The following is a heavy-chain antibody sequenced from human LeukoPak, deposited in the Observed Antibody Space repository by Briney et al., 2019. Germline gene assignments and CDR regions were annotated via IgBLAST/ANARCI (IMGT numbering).Heavy chain of an antibody. CDR1: GGSISSSSYY. J-gene: IGHJ6*03. V-gene: IGHV4-39*01. CDR3: ARHATYYYYYMDV. Sequence: SETLSLTCTVSGGSISSSSYYWGCIRQPPGKGLEWIGSIYYSGSTYYNPSLKSRVTISVDTSKNQFSLKLSSVTAADTAVYYCARHATYYYYYMDVWGKGTTATVSS. CDR2: IYYSGST.